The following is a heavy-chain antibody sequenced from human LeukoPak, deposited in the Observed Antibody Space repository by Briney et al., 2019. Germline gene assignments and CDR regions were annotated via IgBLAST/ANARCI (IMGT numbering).Heavy chain of an antibody. J-gene: IGHJ4*02. V-gene: IGHV3-23*01. CDR2: ISGSGGNT. CDR1: GFTFSSYT. CDR3: AMPPFYDSSGHFNFDY. Sequence: PGGSLRLSCAASGFTFSSYTMSWARQAPGKGLEWVSAISGSGGNTYYADSVKGRFTISRDNSKNTLYLQMNSLRAEDTAVYYCAMPPFYDSSGHFNFDYWGQGTLVTVSS. D-gene: IGHD3-22*01.